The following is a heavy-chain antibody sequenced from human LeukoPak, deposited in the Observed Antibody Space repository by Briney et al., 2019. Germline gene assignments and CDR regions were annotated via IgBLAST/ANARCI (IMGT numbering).Heavy chain of an antibody. V-gene: IGHV3-48*03. Sequence: GGSLRLSCAASGFTFSSYEMTWVRQAPGKGLEWDSFISSSGSTIYYADSVKGRCTISRDNAKNSLYLQMNSLRAEDTAVYYCARVSALGYYYGMDVWGQGTTVTVSS. CDR1: GFTFSSYE. J-gene: IGHJ6*02. D-gene: IGHD2-8*01. CDR3: ARVSALGYYYGMDV. CDR2: ISSSGSTI.